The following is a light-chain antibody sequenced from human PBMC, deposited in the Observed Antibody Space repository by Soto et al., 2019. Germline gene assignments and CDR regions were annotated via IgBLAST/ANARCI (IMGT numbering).Light chain of an antibody. V-gene: IGKV1-5*03. CDR1: QSISSW. CDR3: QHYNSYQWT. J-gene: IGKJ1*01. CDR2: KAS. Sequence: DIQMTQSPSTLSASVGDRVTITCRASQSISSWLAWYQQKPGKAPKLLIYKASSLESGVPSRFTGSGSGTVFTLAISSLQPDDCATYYCQHYNSYQWTVGQGTKMEIK.